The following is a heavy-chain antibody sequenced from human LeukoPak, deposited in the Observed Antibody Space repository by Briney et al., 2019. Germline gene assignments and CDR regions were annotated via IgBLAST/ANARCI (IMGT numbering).Heavy chain of an antibody. D-gene: IGHD3-3*01. CDR3: ARRLELEYYFDY. CDR2: IYYSGST. Sequence: PSETLSLTCTVSGGSISGSSYYWGWIRQPPGKGLEWIGSIYYSGSTYYNPSLKSRVTISVDTSKNQFSLKLSSVTAADTAVYYCARRLELEYYFDYWGQGTLVTVSS. V-gene: IGHV4-39*01. CDR1: GGSISGSSYY. J-gene: IGHJ4*02.